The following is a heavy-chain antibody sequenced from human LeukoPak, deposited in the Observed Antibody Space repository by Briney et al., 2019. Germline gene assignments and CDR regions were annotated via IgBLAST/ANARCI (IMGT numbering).Heavy chain of an antibody. D-gene: IGHD2-21*02. CDR2: IYYSGST. CDR1: GGSINGGGYY. CDR3: ARAWVTDDYYYGMDV. Sequence: SETLSLTCTVSGGSINGGGYYWSWIRQHPGEGLEWIGHIYYSGSTYYNPSLKSRVSMSVDTSENQFSLNLNSVTAADTAVYYCARAWVTDDYYYGMDVWGQGTTVTVS. J-gene: IGHJ6*02. V-gene: IGHV4-31*03.